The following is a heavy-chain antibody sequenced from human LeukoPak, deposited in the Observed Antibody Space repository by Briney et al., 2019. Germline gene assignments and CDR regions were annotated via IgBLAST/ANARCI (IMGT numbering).Heavy chain of an antibody. CDR3: ARDSYYYDHGFDP. CDR2: IYYSGST. J-gene: IGHJ5*02. D-gene: IGHD3-22*01. V-gene: IGHV4-39*07. Sequence: PSETLSLTCTVSGGSISSSSYYWGWLRQPPGKGLEWIGSIYYSGSTYYNPSLKSRVTISVDTSKNQFSLKLSSVTAADTAVYYCARDSYYYDHGFDPWGQGTLVTVSS. CDR1: GGSISSSSYY.